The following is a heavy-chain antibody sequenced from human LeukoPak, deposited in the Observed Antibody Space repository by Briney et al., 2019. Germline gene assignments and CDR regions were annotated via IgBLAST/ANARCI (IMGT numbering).Heavy chain of an antibody. J-gene: IGHJ4*02. CDR1: GFTFSSYA. CDR2: ISYDGSNK. Sequence: GGSLRLSCAASGFTFSSYAVSWVRRAPGKGLEWVAVISYDGSNKYYADSVKGRFTISRDNSKNTLYLQMNSLRAEDTAVYYCAGGDYGGNSGPFDYWGQGTLVTVSS. D-gene: IGHD4-23*01. CDR3: AGGDYGGNSGPFDY. V-gene: IGHV3-30-3*01.